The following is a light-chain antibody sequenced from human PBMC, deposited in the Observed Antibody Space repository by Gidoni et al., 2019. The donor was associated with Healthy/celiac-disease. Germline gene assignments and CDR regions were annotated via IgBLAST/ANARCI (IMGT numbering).Light chain of an antibody. V-gene: IGLV1-51*02. CDR2: ENN. J-gene: IGLJ3*02. Sequence: QSVLTQPPSVSAAPGQKVTISCSGSSTNIGNNYVSWYQQLPGPAPQLLIYENNKRPSGIPDRFSGSKSGTSATLGITGLQTGDEADYYCGTWDSSLSAGLFGGGTKLTVL. CDR3: GTWDSSLSAGL. CDR1: STNIGNNY.